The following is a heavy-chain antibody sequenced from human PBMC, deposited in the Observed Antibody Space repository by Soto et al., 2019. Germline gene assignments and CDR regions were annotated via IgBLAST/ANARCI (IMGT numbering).Heavy chain of an antibody. Sequence: VQLVESGGGLVKPGGSLRLSCAASGFAFSDYSMNWVRQAPGKGLEWVSFIRTTSTIIYYAAPVKGRFTISRDDAKNSLYLQMNSLRDEDTAGYYCAREGFISGWRFDPWGQGTLVTVSS. CDR1: GFAFSDYS. CDR2: IRTTSTII. J-gene: IGHJ5*02. D-gene: IGHD6-19*01. V-gene: IGHV3-48*02. CDR3: AREGFISGWRFDP.